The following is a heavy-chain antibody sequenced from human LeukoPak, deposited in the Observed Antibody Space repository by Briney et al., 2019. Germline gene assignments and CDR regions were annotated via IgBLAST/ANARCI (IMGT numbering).Heavy chain of an antibody. Sequence: GGSLRLSCAASGFTFSSYAMHGVRQAPGKGLEWVAVISYDGSNKYYADSVKGRFTISRDNSKNTLYLQMNSLRAEDTAVYYCARDRGYSYGLDYWGQGTLVTVSS. CDR2: ISYDGSNK. CDR1: GFTFSSYA. D-gene: IGHD5-18*01. J-gene: IGHJ4*02. V-gene: IGHV3-30-3*01. CDR3: ARDRGYSYGLDY.